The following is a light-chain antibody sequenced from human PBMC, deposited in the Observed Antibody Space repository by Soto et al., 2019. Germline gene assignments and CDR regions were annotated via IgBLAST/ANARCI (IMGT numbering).Light chain of an antibody. V-gene: IGKV1-39*01. J-gene: IGKJ4*01. CDR1: QSISTY. CDR2: AAS. CDR3: QQSYSSPLT. Sequence: DIQMTQSPSSLSASVGDRVTITCRASQSISTYLNWYQQKPGKAPKLLIYAASNLQSGVPSRFNGSGSGTDLTLTMTTLQPEDFATYYCQQSYSSPLTLGGGTKVEIK.